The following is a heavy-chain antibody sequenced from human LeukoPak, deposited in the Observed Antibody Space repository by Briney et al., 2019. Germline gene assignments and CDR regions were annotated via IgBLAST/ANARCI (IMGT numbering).Heavy chain of an antibody. D-gene: IGHD3-16*01. J-gene: IGHJ4*02. CDR2: VSRSGDST. Sequence: GGPLRLTCAASGFTFTNHAMSWVRQGPGKGLQWVSSVSRSGDSTYYADSVKGQFTISRDNSKNTLYLQMNSLRAEDTAVYYCAKRRGENFFFDLWGQGAQVTVSS. CDR1: GFTFTNHA. CDR3: AKRRGENFFFDL. V-gene: IGHV3-23*01.